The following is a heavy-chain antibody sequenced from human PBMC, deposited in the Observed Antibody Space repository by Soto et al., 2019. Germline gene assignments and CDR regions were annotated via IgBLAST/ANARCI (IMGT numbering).Heavy chain of an antibody. CDR3: ARNSEHFDY. V-gene: IGHV3-11*01. J-gene: IGHJ4*02. CDR1: GFTLSDYY. CDR2: ISSSRTI. D-gene: IGHD6-13*01. Sequence: PGGSLRLSCAASGFTLSDYYMSWVRQAPGKGLEWIAYISSSRTIYYADSVRGRFTISRDNAENSLFLQMNSLRAEDTALYYCARNSEHFDYWGQGTLVTVSS.